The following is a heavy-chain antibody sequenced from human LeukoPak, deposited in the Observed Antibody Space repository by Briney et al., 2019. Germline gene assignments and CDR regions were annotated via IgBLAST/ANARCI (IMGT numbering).Heavy chain of an antibody. J-gene: IGHJ5*02. D-gene: IGHD6-13*01. V-gene: IGHV3-30-3*01. CDR1: GFIFSSHW. CDR3: ARGGLGSSWLGELRNWFDP. Sequence: PGGSLRLSCAASGFIFSSHWMSWVRQAPGKGLEWVAVISYDGSNKYYADSVKGRFTISRDNSKNTLYLQMNSLRAEDAAVYYCARGGLGSSWLGELRNWFDPWGQGTLVTVSS. CDR2: ISYDGSNK.